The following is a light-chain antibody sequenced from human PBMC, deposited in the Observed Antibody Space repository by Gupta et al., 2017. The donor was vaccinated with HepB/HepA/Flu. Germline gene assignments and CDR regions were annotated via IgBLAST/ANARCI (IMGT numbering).Light chain of an antibody. Sequence: QTVVTQEPSFSVSPGGTVTLTCGLTSGSVSTNDYPSWYQQTPGQAPRTLIYNTNIRSSGVPDRFSGSILGNKAALTITGAQPNDEADYYCVIYVGIGMWVFGGGTKLTVL. CDR2: NTN. CDR1: SGSVSTNDY. CDR3: VIYVGIGMWV. V-gene: IGLV8-61*01. J-gene: IGLJ3*02.